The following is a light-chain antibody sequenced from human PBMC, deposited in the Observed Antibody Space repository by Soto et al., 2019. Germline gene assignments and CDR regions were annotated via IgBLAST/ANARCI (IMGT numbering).Light chain of an antibody. Sequence: DIQMTQSPATLSASVGDRVTITCRASQSISNWLAWYQQKPGKAPKLLIYAASTLESGVPSRFSGSGSGTEFTLTISSLQAEDFATYYCQQYRKFGQGTKVDIK. V-gene: IGKV1-5*01. J-gene: IGKJ1*01. CDR2: AAS. CDR3: QQYRK. CDR1: QSISNW.